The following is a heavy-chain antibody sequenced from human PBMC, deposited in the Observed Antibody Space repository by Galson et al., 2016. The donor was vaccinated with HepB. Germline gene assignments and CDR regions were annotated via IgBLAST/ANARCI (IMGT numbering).Heavy chain of an antibody. D-gene: IGHD4-17*01. V-gene: IGHV5-10-1*01. CDR2: IDPSDSHI. J-gene: IGHJ4*02. CDR3: VRLGTTVTTPVVY. Sequence: WVRQMPGKGLEWMGRIDPSDSHINYNPSFQGHVTMSADKSISTVYLQWSSLRASDTALYYCVRLGTTVTTPVVYWGLGTLVTVSS.